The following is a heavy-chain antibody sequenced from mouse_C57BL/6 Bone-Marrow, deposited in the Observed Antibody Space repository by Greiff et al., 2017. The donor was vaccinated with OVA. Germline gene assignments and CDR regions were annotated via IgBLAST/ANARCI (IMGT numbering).Heavy chain of an antibody. J-gene: IGHJ1*03. Sequence: VQLQQPGAELVKPGASVKLSCTASGFNIKDYYMHWVKQRTEQGLEWIGRIDPEDGETKYAPQFQGKATMTVDTSSNTAYMQLSILTSEDTAFYYCARGRHYYGSSWDFDVWGTGTTVTVSS. CDR3: ARGRHYYGSSWDFDV. CDR2: IDPEDGET. V-gene: IGHV14-2*01. CDR1: GFNIKDYY. D-gene: IGHD1-1*01.